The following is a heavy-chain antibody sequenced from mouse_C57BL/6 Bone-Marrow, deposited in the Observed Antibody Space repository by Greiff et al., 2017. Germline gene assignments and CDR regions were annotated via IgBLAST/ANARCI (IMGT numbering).Heavy chain of an antibody. Sequence: VKLMESGAELVRPGASVTLSCKASGYTFTDYEMHWVKQTPVHGLEWIGAIDPETGGTAYNQKFKGKAILTAAKSSSTAYMALRSLTSEDSAVYYCTFDFYWGQGTTLTVSS. CDR1: GYTFTDYE. V-gene: IGHV1-15*01. CDR3: TFDFY. J-gene: IGHJ2*01. CDR2: IDPETGGT.